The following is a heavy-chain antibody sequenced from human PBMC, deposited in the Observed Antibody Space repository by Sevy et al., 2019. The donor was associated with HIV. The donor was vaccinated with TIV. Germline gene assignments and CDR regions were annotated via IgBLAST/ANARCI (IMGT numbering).Heavy chain of an antibody. D-gene: IGHD3-22*01. V-gene: IGHV3-48*01. Sequence: GGSLRLSCVGSGFTFSSYSMNWVRQAPGKGLEWLSYMNSITSTIYYADSVKGRFTISRDNTKNSVSLHMHSLGAEDTDVDYCARNGGYADYGMDVWGQGTTVTVSS. CDR2: MNSITSTI. CDR1: GFTFSSYS. CDR3: ARNGGYADYGMDV. J-gene: IGHJ6*02.